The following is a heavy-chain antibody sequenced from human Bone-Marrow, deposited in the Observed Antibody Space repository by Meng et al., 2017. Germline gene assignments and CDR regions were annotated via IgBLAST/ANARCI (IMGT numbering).Heavy chain of an antibody. D-gene: IGHD3-22*01. CDR1: GYTLTELS. V-gene: IGHV1-24*01. CDR2: FDPEDGET. Sequence: ASVKVSCQVSGYTLTELSMHLVRQAPGKGLEWMGGFDPEDGETIYAQKFQGRVTMNEDTSTDTAYMELSSLRSEDTAVYYCATADPSLPNYYDSRSAFDIWCQGTMVTVSS. J-gene: IGHJ3*02. CDR3: ATADPSLPNYYDSRSAFDI.